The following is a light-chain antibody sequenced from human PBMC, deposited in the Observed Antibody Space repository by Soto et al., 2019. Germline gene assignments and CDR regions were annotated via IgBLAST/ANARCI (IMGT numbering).Light chain of an antibody. CDR1: QSVSSSY. V-gene: IGKV3-20*01. CDR2: GAS. CDR3: KQYGSSPPWT. Sequence: EIELTQSPGTLSLSPGERATLSCRASQSVSSSYLAWYQQKPGQAPRLLIYGASRRATGIPDRFSGRGSGTGFLLTISRLEPEELVVDYCKQYGSSPPWTFGQGTKVEI. J-gene: IGKJ1*01.